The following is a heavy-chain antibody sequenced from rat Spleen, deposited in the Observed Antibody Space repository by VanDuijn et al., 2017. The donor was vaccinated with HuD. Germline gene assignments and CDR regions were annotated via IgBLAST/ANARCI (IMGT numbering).Heavy chain of an antibody. V-gene: IGHV5-25*01. Sequence: EVQLVESGGGLVQPGRSLKLSCAASGFTFSTFPMAWVRQAPKMGLEWVASISTGGGSTYYRDSVKGRFTISSDNAKSTLYLQMDSLRSEDTATYSWPAKESYGSKPDNWFAYWGQGTLVTVSS. CDR3: PAKESYGSKPDNWFAY. J-gene: IGHJ3*01. D-gene: IGHD1-7*01. CDR2: ISTGGGST. CDR1: GFTFSTFP.